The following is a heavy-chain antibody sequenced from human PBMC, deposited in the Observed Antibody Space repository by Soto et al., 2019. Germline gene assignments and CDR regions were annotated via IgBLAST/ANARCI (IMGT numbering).Heavy chain of an antibody. J-gene: IGHJ4*02. CDR1: GFTFSSYW. D-gene: IGHD3-10*01. CDR3: TRNQVKADY. Sequence: VQLVESGGGLVQPGGSLRLSCAASGFTFSSYWMTWLRQAPGKGLEWVAKIKEDGSEQNYVDSVKGRFTISRDNAKSSLYLQMNSLRVDDTAMYYCTRNQVKADYWGQGTLVTVSS. V-gene: IGHV3-7*01. CDR2: IKEDGSEQ.